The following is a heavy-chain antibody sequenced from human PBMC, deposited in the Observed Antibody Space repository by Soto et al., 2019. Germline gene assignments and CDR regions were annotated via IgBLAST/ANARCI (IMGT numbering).Heavy chain of an antibody. V-gene: IGHV1-18*01. CDR2: INVYNGDR. Sequence: ASVKVSCKAQGYIFTKYGIGWVRQAPGHGLEWMGLINVYNGDRKVAQKFQDRVSMTTDTATDTAYMELKSLRSGDTAVYYCARLKLGGARMLNWFDPWGQGTLVPVSS. J-gene: IGHJ5*02. CDR3: ARLKLGGARMLNWFDP. D-gene: IGHD2-21*01. CDR1: GYIFTKYG.